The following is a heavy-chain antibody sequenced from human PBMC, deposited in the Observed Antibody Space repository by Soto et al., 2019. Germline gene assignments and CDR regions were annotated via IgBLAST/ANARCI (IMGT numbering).Heavy chain of an antibody. J-gene: IGHJ4*02. Sequence: SETLSLTCTVSGASISSYYWSWIRQPPGKGLEWIGFIYYSGSTNYNPSLKSRVTISVDTSKNQFSLKLSSVTAADTAVYYCARSRYSGYDSVDYWGQGTLVTVSS. CDR1: GASISSYY. CDR2: IYYSGST. V-gene: IGHV4-59*01. D-gene: IGHD5-12*01. CDR3: ARSRYSGYDSVDY.